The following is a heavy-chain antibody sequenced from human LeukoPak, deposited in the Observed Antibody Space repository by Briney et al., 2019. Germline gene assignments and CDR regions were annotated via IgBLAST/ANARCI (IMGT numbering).Heavy chain of an antibody. CDR1: GFTFDDYA. D-gene: IGHD4-17*01. CDR3: ANSPLYGDREFDY. V-gene: IGHV3-9*01. Sequence: GGSLRLSCAASGFTFDDYAMHWVRQGPGKGLEWVSGISWNSGSTAYADSVKGRLTISRDNAKNSLYLQMNSLKAEDTALYYCANSPLYGDREFDYWGQGTLVTVSS. J-gene: IGHJ4*02. CDR2: ISWNSGST.